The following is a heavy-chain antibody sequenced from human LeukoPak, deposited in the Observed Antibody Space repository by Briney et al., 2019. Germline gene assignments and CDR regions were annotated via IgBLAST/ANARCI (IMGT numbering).Heavy chain of an antibody. CDR1: GGSFSGYY. D-gene: IGHD1-26*01. V-gene: IGHV4-34*01. CDR3: AGSGSYWAP. CDR2: INHSGST. Sequence: SETLSLTCAVYGGSFSGYYWSWIRQPPGKGLEWIGEINHSGSTNYNPSLKSRVTISVDTSKNQFSLKLSSMTAADTAVYYCAGSGSYWAPWGQGTLVTVSS. J-gene: IGHJ5*02.